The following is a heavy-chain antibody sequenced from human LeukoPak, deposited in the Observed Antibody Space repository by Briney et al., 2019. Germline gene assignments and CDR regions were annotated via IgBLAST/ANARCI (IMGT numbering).Heavy chain of an antibody. CDR3: ARATALRYFDWLLFPNWFDP. Sequence: ASVKVSCKASGYTFTGYYMHWVRQAPGQGLEWMGWINPNSGGTNYAQKFQGRVTMTRDTSISTAYMELSRLRSDDTAVYYCARATALRYFDWLLFPNWFDPWGQGTLVTVS. J-gene: IGHJ5*02. V-gene: IGHV1-2*02. D-gene: IGHD3-9*01. CDR2: INPNSGGT. CDR1: GYTFTGYY.